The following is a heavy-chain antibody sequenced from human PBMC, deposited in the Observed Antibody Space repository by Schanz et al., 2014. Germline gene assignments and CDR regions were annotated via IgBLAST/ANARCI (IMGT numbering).Heavy chain of an antibody. CDR3: AKGRVGELSAFDI. D-gene: IGHD3-10*01. CDR2: INGDGSNT. J-gene: IGHJ3*02. Sequence: EVQLVESGGGLVQPGGSLRLSCGSSGFTFSPYWMHWVRQAPGKGLVWVSRINGDGSNTNYADSVKGRFTISRDNSKNTLYLQMSSLRAEDTAVYYCAKGRVGELSAFDIWGQGTMVTVSS. V-gene: IGHV3-74*01. CDR1: GFTFSPYW.